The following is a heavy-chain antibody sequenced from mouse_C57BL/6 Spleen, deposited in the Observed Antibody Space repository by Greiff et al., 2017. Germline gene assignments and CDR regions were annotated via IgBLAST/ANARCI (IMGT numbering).Heavy chain of an antibody. CDR3: ARSDYYYGLYY. V-gene: IGHV1-82*01. D-gene: IGHD1-1*01. Sequence: QVQLQQSGPELVKPGASVKISCKASGYAFSSSWMNWVKQRPGKGLEWIGRIYPGDGDTNYTVKFKGKATLTADKSSSTAYMQLSSLTSEDSAVYFCARSDYYYGLYYWGQGTTLTVSS. J-gene: IGHJ2*01. CDR1: GYAFSSSW. CDR2: IYPGDGDT.